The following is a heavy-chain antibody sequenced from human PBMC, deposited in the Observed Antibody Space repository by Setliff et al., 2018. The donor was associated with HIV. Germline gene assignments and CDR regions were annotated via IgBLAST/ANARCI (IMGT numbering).Heavy chain of an antibody. J-gene: IGHJ3*02. V-gene: IGHV1-18*01. Sequence: ASVKVSCKAYGHTYNAYGITWVRQAPGQGLEWMGWISAHYGSTKYAQTLQGRVTMTTDTSTSTMYMELSSLRSDDTAVYYCAGPRGDEAFDIWGQGTMVTVSS. CDR3: AGPRGDEAFDI. CDR2: ISAHYGST. D-gene: IGHD3-10*01. CDR1: GHTYNAYG.